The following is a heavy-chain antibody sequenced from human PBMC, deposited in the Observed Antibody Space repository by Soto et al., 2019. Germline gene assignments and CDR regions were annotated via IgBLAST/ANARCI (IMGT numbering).Heavy chain of an antibody. CDR1: GGSISSVY. CDR3: AGSGYYHNSGMDV. J-gene: IGHJ6*02. D-gene: IGHD3-22*01. CDR2: ISYSGST. V-gene: IGHV4-59*01. Sequence: PSETLSLTCTVSGGSISSVYWSWIRQPPGKGLEWIGYISYSGSTNYNPSLKSRVTISVDTSKNQFSLKLSSVTAADTAVYYCAGSGYYHNSGMDVWGQGTTVTVSS.